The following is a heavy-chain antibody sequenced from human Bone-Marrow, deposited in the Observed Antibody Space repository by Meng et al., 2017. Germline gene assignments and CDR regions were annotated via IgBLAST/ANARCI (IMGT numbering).Heavy chain of an antibody. J-gene: IGHJ5*02. D-gene: IGHD4-17*01. CDR1: GGSISSSNW. CDR3: ARRVSGSGLTTDWFDP. V-gene: IGHV4-4*02. CDR2: IYHSGST. Sequence: HVELPESGPGLVKPSGPLSLTCAVSGGSISSSNWWSWVRQPPGKGLEWIGEIYHSGSTNYNPSLKSQVTISVDKSKNQFSLKLSSVTAADTAVYYCARRVSGSGLTTDWFDPWGQGTLVTVSS.